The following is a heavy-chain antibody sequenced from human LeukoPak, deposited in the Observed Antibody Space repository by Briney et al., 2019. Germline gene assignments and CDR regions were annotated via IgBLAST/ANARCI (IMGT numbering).Heavy chain of an antibody. CDR1: GYSISGGYF. CDR3: ARFNSGSFGFDY. V-gene: IGHV4-61*05. D-gene: IGHD1-26*01. J-gene: IGHJ4*02. Sequence: SETLSLTCNVSGYSISGGYFWGWIRQPPGKGLEWIGYIYYSGSTNYNPSLKSRVTISVDMSKNQFSLKLSSVTAADTAVYYCARFNSGSFGFDYWGQGTLVTVSS. CDR2: IYYSGST.